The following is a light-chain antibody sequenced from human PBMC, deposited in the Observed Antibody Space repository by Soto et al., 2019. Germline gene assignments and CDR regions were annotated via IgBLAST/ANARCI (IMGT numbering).Light chain of an antibody. V-gene: IGLV4-69*01. CDR3: QTWGTGIHWV. CDR2: LNSDGSH. J-gene: IGLJ3*02. Sequence: QLVLTQSPSASASLGASVKLTCTLSSGHSSYAIAWHQQQPEKGPRYLMKLNSDGSHSKRDGIPDRFSGSSSGAERYLTISSLQSEDEVDYYCQTWGTGIHWVFGGGTQLSVL. CDR1: SGHSSYA.